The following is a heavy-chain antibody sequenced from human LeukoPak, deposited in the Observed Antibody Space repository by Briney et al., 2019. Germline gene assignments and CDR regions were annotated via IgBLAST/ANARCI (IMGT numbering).Heavy chain of an antibody. Sequence: SQTLSLTCAISGDSVSSNSAAWNWIRQSPSRGLEWLGRTYYRSKWYNDYAVSVKSRITINPDTSKNQFSLNLSSVTAADTAVYYCTRVLGIVPYYFDYWGQGTLVTVSS. CDR3: TRVLGIVPYYFDY. V-gene: IGHV6-1*01. J-gene: IGHJ4*02. CDR1: GDSVSSNSAA. CDR2: TYYRSKWYN. D-gene: IGHD2-8*01.